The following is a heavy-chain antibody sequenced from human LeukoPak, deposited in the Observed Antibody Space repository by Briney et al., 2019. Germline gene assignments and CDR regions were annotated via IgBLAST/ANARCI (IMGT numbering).Heavy chain of an antibody. D-gene: IGHD4-17*01. CDR3: AKDLNDYGDYGFRMDV. J-gene: IGHJ6*02. Sequence: GGSLRLSCAASGFTFSSYVMSWVRQAPGKGLEWVSGISWNSGSIGCADSVKGRFTISRDNAKNSLYLQMNSLRAEDTALYYCAKDLNDYGDYGFRMDVWGQGTTVTVSS. CDR2: ISWNSGSI. V-gene: IGHV3-9*01. CDR1: GFTFSSYV.